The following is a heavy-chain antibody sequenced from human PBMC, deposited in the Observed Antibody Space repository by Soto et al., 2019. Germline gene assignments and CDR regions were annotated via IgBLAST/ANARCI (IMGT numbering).Heavy chain of an antibody. CDR3: ARCDDILTPGFDY. J-gene: IGHJ4*02. Sequence: QVQLVESGGGVVQPGRSLRLSCAASGFTFSSYAMHWVRQAPGKGLEWVAVISYDGSNKYYADSVKGRFTISRDNSKNTLYLQMHSLRAEDTAVYYCARCDDILTPGFDYWGQGTLVTVSS. V-gene: IGHV3-30-3*01. CDR2: ISYDGSNK. CDR1: GFTFSSYA. D-gene: IGHD3-9*01.